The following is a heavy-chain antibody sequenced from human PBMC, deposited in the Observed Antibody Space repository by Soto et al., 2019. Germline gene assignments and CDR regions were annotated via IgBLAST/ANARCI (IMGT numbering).Heavy chain of an antibody. CDR1: GGSISSYY. Sequence: SETLSLTCTVSGGSISSYYWSWIRQPPGKGLEWIGYIYYSGSTNYNPSLKSRVTISVDTSKNQFSLKLSSVTAADTAVYYCARDKGIAAAADLTYYYYYGMDVWGQGTTVTVSS. CDR3: ARDKGIAAAADLTYYYYYGMDV. J-gene: IGHJ6*02. CDR2: IYYSGST. V-gene: IGHV4-59*01. D-gene: IGHD6-13*01.